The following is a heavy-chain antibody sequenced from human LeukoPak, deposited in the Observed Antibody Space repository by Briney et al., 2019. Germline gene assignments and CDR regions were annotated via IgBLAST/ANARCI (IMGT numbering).Heavy chain of an antibody. CDR2: IYYSGST. V-gene: IGHV4-39*01. Sequence: ETLSLTCTVSGGSISSSSYYWGWIRQPPGKGLEWIGSIYYSGSTYYNPSLKSRVTISVDTSKNQFSLKLSSVTAADTAVYYCASRPATTYYDYVWGSYGIAPFDYWGQGTLVTVSS. D-gene: IGHD3-16*01. CDR1: GGSISSSSYY. CDR3: ASRPATTYYDYVWGSYGIAPFDY. J-gene: IGHJ4*02.